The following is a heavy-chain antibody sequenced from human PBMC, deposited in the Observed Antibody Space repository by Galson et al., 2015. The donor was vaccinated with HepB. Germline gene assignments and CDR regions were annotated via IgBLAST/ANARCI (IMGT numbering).Heavy chain of an antibody. J-gene: IGHJ6*02. CDR3: ARVHGSSWYRYYYYYYGMDV. CDR2: ISAYNGNT. D-gene: IGHD6-13*01. V-gene: IGHV1-18*04. CDR1: GYTFTSYG. Sequence: SVKVSCKASGYTFTSYGISWVRQAPGQGLEWMGWISAYNGNTNYAQKLQGRVTMTTDTSTSTAYMELRSLRSDDTAVYYCARVHGSSWYRYYYYYYGMDVWGQGTTVTVSS.